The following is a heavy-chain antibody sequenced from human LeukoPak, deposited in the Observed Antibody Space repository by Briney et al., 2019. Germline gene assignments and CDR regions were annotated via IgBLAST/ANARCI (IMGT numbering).Heavy chain of an antibody. Sequence: SETLSLTCTVSGGSISSYYWSWVRQSSGKGLEWIGYIFTSGWTDYNPSLKSRVTMSVDTSKNQLSMELRFLTAADTAVYYCATSHDVKTAPYDLWGQGTLVTVSS. CDR3: ATSHDVKTAPYDL. CDR2: IFTSGWT. J-gene: IGHJ5*02. CDR1: GGSISSYY. V-gene: IGHV4-4*09. D-gene: IGHD2-21*01.